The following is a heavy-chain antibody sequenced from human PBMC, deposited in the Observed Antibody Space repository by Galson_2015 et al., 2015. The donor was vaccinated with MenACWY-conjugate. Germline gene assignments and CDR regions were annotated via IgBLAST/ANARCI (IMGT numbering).Heavy chain of an antibody. V-gene: IGHV3-21*06. CDR2: IGGSGNYI. D-gene: IGHD2-21*02. Sequence: VRQAPGKGLEWVSCIGGSGNYISYADSVKGRFTISRDNAENSLYLQMDSLRVEDTAMYYCARTAGSVPPWGLGTLVTVSS. CDR3: ARTAGSVPP. J-gene: IGHJ5*02.